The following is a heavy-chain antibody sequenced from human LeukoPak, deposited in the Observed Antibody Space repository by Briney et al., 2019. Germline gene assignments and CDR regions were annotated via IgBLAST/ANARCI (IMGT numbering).Heavy chain of an antibody. V-gene: IGHV3-23*01. CDR1: GFTFSTYA. Sequence: GGSLRLSCAASGFTFSTYAMIWVRQAPGRGLEWVSAISGNGGTTYYADSVKGRFTISRDNSKNTLCLQMNSLRADDTAVYYCAKDRGYWGQGTLVTVSS. CDR2: ISGNGGTT. J-gene: IGHJ4*02. CDR3: AKDRGY.